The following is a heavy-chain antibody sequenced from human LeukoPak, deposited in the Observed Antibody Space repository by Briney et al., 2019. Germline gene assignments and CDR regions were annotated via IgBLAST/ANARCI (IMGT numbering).Heavy chain of an antibody. CDR1: GFAFSSSW. CDR2: IKQDGSEK. D-gene: IGHD3-10*01. V-gene: IGHV3-7*01. Sequence: PGGSLRLSWAASGFAFSSSWMSWVRQAPGKGLEWVANIKQDGSEKYYVDSVKGRFTISRDNAKNTLYLQMNSLRAEDTAVYYCARELRFGELAFDIWGQGTLVTVSS. J-gene: IGHJ3*02. CDR3: ARELRFGELAFDI.